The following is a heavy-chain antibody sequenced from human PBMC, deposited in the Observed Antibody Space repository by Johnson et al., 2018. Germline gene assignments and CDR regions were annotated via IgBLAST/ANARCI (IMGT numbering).Heavy chain of an antibody. CDR1: GASIRTYY. J-gene: IGHJ4*02. CDR2: VYHNGDI. V-gene: IGHV4-59*01. CDR3: LRGVRFLSSDS. D-gene: IGHD3-10*01. Sequence: QVQLQESGPRLVKPSETLSLTCTVYGASIRTYYWCWIRQSPGRGLEWIGYVYHNGDINYNPSLKSRLTSTLDTSTNNFSLRLTSFTAADTALYYCLRGVRFLSSDSWGQGAMVTVSS.